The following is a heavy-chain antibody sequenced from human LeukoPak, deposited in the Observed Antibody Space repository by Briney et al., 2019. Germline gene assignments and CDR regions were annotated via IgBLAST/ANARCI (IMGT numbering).Heavy chain of an antibody. D-gene: IGHD6-6*01. CDR2: IYTSEST. CDR3: ARGGRSGIAARKGPYYYYMDV. CDR1: GGSISSGSYY. V-gene: IGHV4-61*02. Sequence: PSQTLSLTCTVSGGSISSGSYYWSWIRQPAGKGLEWIGRIYTSESTHYNPSLKSRVTISVDTSKNQFSLKLSSVTAADTAVYYCARGGRSGIAARKGPYYYYMDVWGKGTTVTVSS. J-gene: IGHJ6*03.